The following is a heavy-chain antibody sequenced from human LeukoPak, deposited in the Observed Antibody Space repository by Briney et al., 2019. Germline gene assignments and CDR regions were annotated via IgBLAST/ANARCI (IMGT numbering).Heavy chain of an antibody. J-gene: IGHJ4*02. CDR3: ARDLYYYGSGSYYNKFDY. CDR2: ISAYNGNT. D-gene: IGHD3-10*01. V-gene: IGHV1-18*01. CDR1: GYTFTSYG. Sequence: ASVKVSCKASGYTFTSYGISWVRQAPGQGLEWMGWISAYNGNTNYAQKFQGRVTITADESTSTAYMELSSLRSEDTAVYYCARDLYYYGSGSYYNKFDYWGQGTLVTVSS.